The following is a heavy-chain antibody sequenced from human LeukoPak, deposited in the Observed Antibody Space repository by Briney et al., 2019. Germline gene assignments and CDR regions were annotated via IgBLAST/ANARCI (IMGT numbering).Heavy chain of an antibody. CDR3: ARRRATNYYYYYMDV. V-gene: IGHV4-4*09. Sequence: PSETLSLTCTVSGGSISSYYWSWIRQPPGKGLEWIGYIYTSGSTNYNPSLKSRVTISVDTSKNQFSLKLSSVTAADTAVYYCARRRATNYYYYYMDVWGKGTTVNVSS. CDR1: GGSISSYY. J-gene: IGHJ6*03. CDR2: IYTSGST.